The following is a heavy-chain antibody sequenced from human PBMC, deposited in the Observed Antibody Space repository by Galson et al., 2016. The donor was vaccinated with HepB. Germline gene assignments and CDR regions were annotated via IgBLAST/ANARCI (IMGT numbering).Heavy chain of an antibody. CDR2: IYPGASDS. CDR1: GDNFINNW. J-gene: IGHJ4*02. Sequence: QSGAEVKKPGESLKISCQGSGDNFINNWIGWVRQRPGKGLEWMGIIYPGASDSRYSPSFQGQVTISADKSITTAYLQWSSLKASDTAIYYCARSPYTNGWSYLDSWGQGTLVTVSS. V-gene: IGHV5-51*01. D-gene: IGHD6-19*01. CDR3: ARSPYTNGWSYLDS.